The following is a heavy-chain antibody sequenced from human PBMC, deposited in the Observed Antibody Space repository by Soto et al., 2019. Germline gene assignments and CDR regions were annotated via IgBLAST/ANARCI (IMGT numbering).Heavy chain of an antibody. J-gene: IGHJ5*02. CDR2: ISGSGVST. Sequence: GGSLRLSCAASGFTFTNYAMSWVRQAPGKGLEWVSAISGSGVSTYYADSVKGRFTISRDNSNNILNLQMSSLRAEDTAIYFCAKSGSTTYPLNNWFDPWGQGTVVTV. CDR3: AKSGSTTYPLNNWFDP. CDR1: GFTFTNYA. V-gene: IGHV3-23*01. D-gene: IGHD2-2*01.